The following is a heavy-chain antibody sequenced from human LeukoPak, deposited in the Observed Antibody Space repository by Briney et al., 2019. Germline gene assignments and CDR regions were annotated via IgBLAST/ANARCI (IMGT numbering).Heavy chain of an antibody. Sequence: ASVTVSCTASGYTFTIYDINWVRQATGQGLEWMGWMNPNSGNTGYAQKFQGRVTMTRNTSISTAYMELSSLRSEDTAVYYCARDVRVDFWSGYYDYYYGMDVWGQGTTVTVSS. CDR3: ARDVRVDFWSGYYDYYYGMDV. V-gene: IGHV1-8*01. J-gene: IGHJ6*02. CDR2: MNPNSGNT. CDR1: GYTFTIYD. D-gene: IGHD3-3*01.